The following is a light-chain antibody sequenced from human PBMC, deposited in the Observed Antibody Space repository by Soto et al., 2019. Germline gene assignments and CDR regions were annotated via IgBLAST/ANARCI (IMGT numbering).Light chain of an antibody. CDR2: EVS. J-gene: IGLJ1*01. Sequence: QSALTQPASVSGSPGQSITISCTGTSSDVGAYNYVSWYQQHPGKAPKLMIYEVSNRPSGVSNRFSGSKSGNTASLTISGLQAEDEADYYCSSYTGSNTLEIFGTGTKVTVL. CDR1: SSDVGAYNY. V-gene: IGLV2-14*01. CDR3: SSYTGSNTLEI.